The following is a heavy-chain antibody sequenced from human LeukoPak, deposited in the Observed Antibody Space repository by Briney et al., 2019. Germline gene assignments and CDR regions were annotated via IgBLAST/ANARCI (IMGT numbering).Heavy chain of an antibody. D-gene: IGHD1-26*01. V-gene: IGHV3-53*01. J-gene: IGHJ4*02. Sequence: GGSLRLSCAASGFTVSSNYMSWVRQAPGKGLEWVSVIYSGGSTYYADSVKGRFTISRDNSKNTLYLQVNSLRAEDTAVYYCARGLNSGSYYDYWGQGTLVTVSS. CDR2: IYSGGST. CDR3: ARGLNSGSYYDY. CDR1: GFTVSSNY.